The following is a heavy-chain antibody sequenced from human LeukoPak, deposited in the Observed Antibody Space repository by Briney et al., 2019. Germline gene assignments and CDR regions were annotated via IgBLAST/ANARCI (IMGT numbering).Heavy chain of an antibody. CDR3: ATQVGDGGYFDY. CDR1: GFTFSSYE. V-gene: IGHV3-48*03. Sequence: GGSLRLSCAASGFTFSSYEMNWVRQAPGKGLEWVSYISSSGSTIYYADSVKGRFTISRDNAKNSLYLHMNSLRAEDTAVYYCATQVGDGGYFDYWGQGTLVTVSS. CDR2: ISSSGSTI. D-gene: IGHD1-26*01. J-gene: IGHJ4*02.